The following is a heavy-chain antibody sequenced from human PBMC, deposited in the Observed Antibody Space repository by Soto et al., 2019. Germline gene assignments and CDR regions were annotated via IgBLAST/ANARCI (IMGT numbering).Heavy chain of an antibody. CDR3: ARGGSTIFGVVIYYYYYGMDV. V-gene: IGHV4-34*01. Sequence: PSETLSLTCAVYGGSFSGYYWSWIRQPPGKGLEWIGEINHSGSTNYNPSLKGRVTISVDTSKNQFSLKLSSVTAADTAVYYCARGGSTIFGVVIYYYYYGMDVWGQGTTVTVSS. J-gene: IGHJ6*02. D-gene: IGHD3-3*01. CDR2: INHSGST. CDR1: GGSFSGYY.